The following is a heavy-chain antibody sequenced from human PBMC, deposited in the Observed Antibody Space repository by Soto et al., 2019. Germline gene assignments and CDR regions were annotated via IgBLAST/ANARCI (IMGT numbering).Heavy chain of an antibody. J-gene: IGHJ6*02. CDR3: ARDESAVVVPAAQSGLYYYYGMDV. CDR1: GYTFTSYA. CDR2: INAGNGNT. Sequence: ASVKVSCKASGYTFTSYAMHWVRQAPGQRLEWMGWINAGNGNTKYSQKFQGRVTSTRDTSRSTAYMELSSLRSEDTAVYYCARDESAVVVPAAQSGLYYYYGMDVWGQGTTVTVSS. V-gene: IGHV1-3*01. D-gene: IGHD2-2*01.